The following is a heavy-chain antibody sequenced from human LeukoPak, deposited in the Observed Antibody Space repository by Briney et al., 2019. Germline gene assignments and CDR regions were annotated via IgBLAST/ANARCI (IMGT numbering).Heavy chain of an antibody. Sequence: GGSLRLSCAASGFTFSNYAMHWVRQAPGKGLEWVAVISYDGSNKYYADSVKGRFTISRDNSKNTLYLQMNSLRAEDTAVYYCAREGYSSSWYGQYFDYWGQGTLVTVSS. CDR1: GFTFSNYA. CDR3: AREGYSSSWYGQYFDY. D-gene: IGHD6-13*01. V-gene: IGHV3-30-3*01. CDR2: ISYDGSNK. J-gene: IGHJ4*02.